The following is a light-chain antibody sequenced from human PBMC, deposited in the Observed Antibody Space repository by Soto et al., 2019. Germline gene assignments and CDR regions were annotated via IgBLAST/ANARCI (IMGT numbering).Light chain of an antibody. J-gene: IGKJ4*01. CDR2: DVS. CDR1: QTISTY. Sequence: DIQMTQSPSSLSASVGDRVTISCRASQTISTYLHWYQHKPGRAPRLLISDVSTLQSGVPGRFRGSGSETEFTLTISSLQSEDFALYYCQQYNSWPPLTFGGGTKVEIK. V-gene: IGKV1-17*01. CDR3: QQYNSWPPLT.